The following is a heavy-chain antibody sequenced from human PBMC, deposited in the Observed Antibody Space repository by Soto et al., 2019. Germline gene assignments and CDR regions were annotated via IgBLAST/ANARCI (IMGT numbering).Heavy chain of an antibody. J-gene: IGHJ5*02. CDR1: GGSISSGGYY. D-gene: IGHD3-22*01. CDR2: IYYSGST. V-gene: IGHV4-31*03. Sequence: SETLSLTCTVSGGSISSGGYYWSWIRQHPGKGLEWIGYIYYSGSTYYNPSLKSRVTISVDTSKNQFSLKLSSVTAADTAVYYCARGNYYYDSSGYSYDYSGHNWFDPWGQGTLVTVSS. CDR3: ARGNYYYDSSGYSYDYSGHNWFDP.